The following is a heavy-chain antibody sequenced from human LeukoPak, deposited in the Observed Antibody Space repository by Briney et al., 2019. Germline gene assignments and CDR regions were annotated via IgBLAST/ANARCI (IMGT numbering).Heavy chain of an antibody. D-gene: IGHD3-10*01. V-gene: IGHV3-30*02. CDR2: IRYDGSNK. CDR1: GFTFSSYG. J-gene: IGHJ4*02. Sequence: PGGSLRLSCAASGFTFSSYGMHWVRQAPGKGLEWVAFIRYDGSNKYYADSVKGRFTISRDNSKNTLYLQMNSLRAEDTAVYYRARGAYYYGSGSYYIDWGQGTLVTVSS. CDR3: ARGAYYYGSGSYYID.